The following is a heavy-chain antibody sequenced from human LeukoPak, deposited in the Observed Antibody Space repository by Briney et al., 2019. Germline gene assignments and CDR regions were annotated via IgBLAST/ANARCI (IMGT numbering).Heavy chain of an antibody. V-gene: IGHV4-59*01. D-gene: IGHD5-24*01. J-gene: IGHJ3*02. CDR1: GGSISSYY. CDR3: ARGRDGYNDGFDI. Sequence: PSETLSLTCTVSGGSISSYYWSWIRQPPGKGLEWIGYIYHSGTTSYSPSLKSRITISVDTSKNQFSLKLTSVTAADTAVYYCARGRDGYNDGFDIWGRGTMVTVSS. CDR2: IYHSGTT.